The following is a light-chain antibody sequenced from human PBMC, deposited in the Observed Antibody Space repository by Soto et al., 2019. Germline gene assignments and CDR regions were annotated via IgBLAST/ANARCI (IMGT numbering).Light chain of an antibody. CDR3: QSYDNSLTGYYA. J-gene: IGLJ1*01. CDR1: SSNIGAGYD. Sequence: QSVLTQPPSVSGAPGQRVTIPCTGSSSNIGAGYDVHWYQQLPGTAPKLLIYDNINRPSGVPDRFSGSKSGTSASLAITGLQAEDDADYYCQSYDNSLTGYYAFGTGTKVTVL. V-gene: IGLV1-40*01. CDR2: DNI.